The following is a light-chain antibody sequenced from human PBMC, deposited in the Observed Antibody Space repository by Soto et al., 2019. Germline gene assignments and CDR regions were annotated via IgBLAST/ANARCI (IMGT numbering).Light chain of an antibody. Sequence: QSVLTQPAPGYGSPGRSIIFSCPGTGVDADAYNYVSGDQPHPSQAPKLLIYDVSNRASGISNRYSGPKSGNTASLTISGLPPEDEADYFCSSYTSSTMPFGGGTKVTVL. CDR1: GVDADAYNY. CDR3: SSYTSSTMP. J-gene: IGLJ2*01. CDR2: DVS. V-gene: IGLV2-14*03.